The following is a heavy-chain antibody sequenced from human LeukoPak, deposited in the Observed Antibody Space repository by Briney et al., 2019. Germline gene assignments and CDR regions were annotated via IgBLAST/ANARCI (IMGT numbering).Heavy chain of an antibody. CDR1: GSTFSSNW. CDR2: INEDGSTT. J-gene: IGHJ4*02. V-gene: IGHV3-74*01. Sequence: GGFLRLSCAASGSTFSSNWMHWVRQAPGKGLVWVSRINEDGSTTNYADSVKGRSTIFRDNAKNTLYLQMNSLRAEDTAVYYCVRDLGGRSGHWGQGTLVTVSS. CDR3: VRDLGGRSGH. D-gene: IGHD1-26*01.